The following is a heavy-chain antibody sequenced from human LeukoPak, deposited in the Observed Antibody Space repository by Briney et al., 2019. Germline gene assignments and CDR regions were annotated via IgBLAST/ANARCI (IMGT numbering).Heavy chain of an antibody. CDR2: ISSSSSYI. J-gene: IGHJ4*02. CDR3: ASGWYYYDSSGYSTNVFGY. V-gene: IGHV3-21*01. Sequence: GGSLRLSCAASGFTFSSYAMSWVRQAPGKGLEWVSSISSSSSYIYYADSVKGRFTISRDNAKNSLYLQMNSLRAEDTAVYYCASGWYYYDSSGYSTNVFGYWGQGTLVTVSS. D-gene: IGHD3-22*01. CDR1: GFTFSSYA.